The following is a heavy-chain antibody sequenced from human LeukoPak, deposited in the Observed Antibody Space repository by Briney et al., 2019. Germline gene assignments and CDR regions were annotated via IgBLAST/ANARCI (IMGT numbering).Heavy chain of an antibody. CDR1: GFTFTDYY. D-gene: IGHD4-23*01. CDR3: VKDFDGSGPGH. Sequence: PGGSLRLSCARSGFTFTDYYMSWVRQAPGKGLEWVSYISNTGRTTYDAESVKGRFTISRDNARKSVYLQMNSLRAEDTAMYYCVKDFDGSGPGHWGQGTLVTVSS. V-gene: IGHV3-11*01. CDR2: ISNTGRTT. J-gene: IGHJ4*02.